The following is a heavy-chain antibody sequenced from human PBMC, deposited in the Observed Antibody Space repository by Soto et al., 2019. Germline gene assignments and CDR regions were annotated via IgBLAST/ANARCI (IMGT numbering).Heavy chain of an antibody. Sequence: PGGSLRLSCAASGFTFSSYAMSWVRQAPGKGLEWVSGISGSGGSTYYADSVKGRFTISRDNSKNTLYLHMNSLRAEDTAVYYCAKDLTFGGVIVIGDGFDYWGQGTLVTVSS. CDR2: ISGSGGST. CDR3: AKDLTFGGVIVIGDGFDY. D-gene: IGHD3-16*02. J-gene: IGHJ4*02. CDR1: GFTFSSYA. V-gene: IGHV3-23*01.